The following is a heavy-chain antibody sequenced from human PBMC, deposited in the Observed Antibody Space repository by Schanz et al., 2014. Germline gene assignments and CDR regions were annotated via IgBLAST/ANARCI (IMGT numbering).Heavy chain of an antibody. CDR3: ARGGSSGYDFSIYYKDV. V-gene: IGHV3-33*01. CDR2: IWYDGNNK. D-gene: IGHD5-12*01. CDR1: GFAFNNYG. Sequence: QVQLAESGGGVVQPGRSLRLSCAASGFAFNNYGMHWVRQAPGKGLEWVAIIWYDGNNKKYADSVKGRFTISRDNFKNTLFLQMNSLRAEDAAAYYCARGGSSGYDFSIYYKDVWGKGTTVTVSS. J-gene: IGHJ6*03.